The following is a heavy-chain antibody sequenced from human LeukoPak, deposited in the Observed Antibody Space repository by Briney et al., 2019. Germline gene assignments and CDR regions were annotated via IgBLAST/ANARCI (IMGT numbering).Heavy chain of an antibody. CDR3: ARVGPPEYQLLYYYGMDV. D-gene: IGHD2-2*01. V-gene: IGHV3-30-3*01. J-gene: IGHJ6*02. CDR2: ISYDGSNK. CDR1: GFTFSSYA. Sequence: PGRSLRLSCAASGFTFSSYAMHWVRQAPGKGLERVAVISYDGSNKYYADSVKGRFTISRDNSKNTLYLQMNSLRAEDTAVYYCARVGPPEYQLLYYYGMDVWGQGTTVTVSS.